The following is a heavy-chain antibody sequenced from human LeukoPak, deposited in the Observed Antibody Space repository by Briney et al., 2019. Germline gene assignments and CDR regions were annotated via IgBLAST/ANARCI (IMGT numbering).Heavy chain of an antibody. CDR2: INPNTGGT. CDR1: GDTFTGYY. D-gene: IGHD5/OR15-5a*01. Sequence: ASVEVSCKTSGDTFTGYYMHWVRQAPGQGLEWMGWINPNTGGTYYAQKFQGRVTMTWDTSIITAYMELSRLTSDDTAVYYCARGEVSFDPWGQGTLVTVSS. V-gene: IGHV1-2*02. J-gene: IGHJ5*02. CDR3: ARGEVSFDP.